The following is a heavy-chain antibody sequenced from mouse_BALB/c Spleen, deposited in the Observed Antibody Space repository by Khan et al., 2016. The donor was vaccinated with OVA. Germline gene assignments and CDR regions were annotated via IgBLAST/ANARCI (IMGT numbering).Heavy chain of an antibody. J-gene: IGHJ3*01. D-gene: IGHD4-1*01. CDR2: ISSDGDYT. Sequence: EVKLVESGGDLVKSGGSLKLSCAASGFTFSPYSMSWVRQTPDKRLEWVATISSDGDYTYYPDSVKGRFSISRDNAKNTLYLQMSTLKSEDTAMYYCATHLTGSFAYWGQGTLVTVSA. CDR1: GFTFSPYS. V-gene: IGHV5-6*01. CDR3: ATHLTGSFAY.